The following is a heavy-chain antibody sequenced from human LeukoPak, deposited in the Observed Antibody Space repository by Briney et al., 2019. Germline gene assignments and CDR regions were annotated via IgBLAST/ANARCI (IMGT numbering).Heavy chain of an antibody. Sequence: SETLPLTCTVSGGSFSIYYWSWIRQPPGKGLEWMGNIYYSGSTTYNPSLKSRVTISVDTSKNQFSLKMSSVTAADTAVYYCARTGCSGSSFDYWGQGTLVTVSS. CDR3: ARTGCSGSSFDY. D-gene: IGHD3-10*02. J-gene: IGHJ4*02. CDR2: IYYSGST. V-gene: IGHV4-59*01. CDR1: GGSFSIYY.